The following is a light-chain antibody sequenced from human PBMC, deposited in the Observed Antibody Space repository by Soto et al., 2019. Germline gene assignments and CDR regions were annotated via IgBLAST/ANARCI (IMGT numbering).Light chain of an antibody. CDR1: SGHISYA. J-gene: IGLJ2*01. V-gene: IGLV4-69*01. CDR3: QTWGTGIRV. CDR2: LNSDDSH. Sequence: QPVLTQSPSASASLGASVKLTCTLSSGHISYAIAWHQQQPEKGPRYLMKLNSDDSHSKGDGIPDRFSGSSSGAERYITIPSLQAEDEADCYCQTWGTGIRVFGGGTKVTVL.